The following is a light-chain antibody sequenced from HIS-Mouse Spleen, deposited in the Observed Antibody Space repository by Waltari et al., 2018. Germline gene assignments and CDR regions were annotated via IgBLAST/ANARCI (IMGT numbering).Light chain of an antibody. J-gene: IGLJ2*01. CDR2: DDS. CDR1: NIGSKS. CDR3: QVWDSSSDHVV. Sequence: SYVLTQPPSVSVAPGKTARITCGGNNIGSKSVHWYQQKPGQAPGLVVYDDSARPSGIPARFSGSNSGNTATLTISRVEAGDEADYYCQVWDSSSDHVVFGGGTKLTVL. V-gene: IGLV3-21*03.